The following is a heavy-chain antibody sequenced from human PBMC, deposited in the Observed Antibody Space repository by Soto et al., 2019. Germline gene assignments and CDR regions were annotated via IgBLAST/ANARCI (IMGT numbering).Heavy chain of an antibody. Sequence: GGSLRLSCAASGFTVSSNYMSWVRQAPGKGPEWVSVIYTDDSTYYADSVKGRFTISRDNSKNTLYLQMNSLRAEDTAVYYCATGYTYASAPRNWGQGTLVIVSS. V-gene: IGHV3-53*01. CDR2: IYTDDST. CDR1: GFTVSSNY. J-gene: IGHJ4*02. D-gene: IGHD5-18*01. CDR3: ATGYTYASAPRN.